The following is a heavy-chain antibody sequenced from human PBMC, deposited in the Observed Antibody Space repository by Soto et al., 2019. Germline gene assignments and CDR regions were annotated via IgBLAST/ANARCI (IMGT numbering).Heavy chain of an antibody. CDR2: ISYDGSNK. CDR3: ARMTGGGMDV. CDR1: GFTFSSYG. Sequence: QVQLVESGGGVVQPGRSLRLSCAASGFTFSSYGMHWVRQAPGKGLEWVAVISYDGSNKYYADSVKGRFTISRDNSKNTLYLQMNSLRAEDTAVYYCARMTGGGMDVWGQGTTVTVSS. V-gene: IGHV3-30*03. J-gene: IGHJ6*02. D-gene: IGHD3-10*01.